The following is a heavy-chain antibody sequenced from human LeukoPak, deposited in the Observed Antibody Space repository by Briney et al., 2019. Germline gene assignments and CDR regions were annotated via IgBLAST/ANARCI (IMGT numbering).Heavy chain of an antibody. D-gene: IGHD6-19*01. J-gene: IGHJ4*02. CDR3: AKDRQSSGWHDY. V-gene: IGHV3-48*03. CDR1: GFTFSSYE. CDR2: ISSSGSTI. Sequence: PGGSLRLSCAASGFTFSSYEMNWVRQAPGKGLEWVSYISSSGSTIYYADSVKGRFTISRDNSKNTLYLQMNSLRAEDTAVYYCAKDRQSSGWHDYWGQGTLVTVSS.